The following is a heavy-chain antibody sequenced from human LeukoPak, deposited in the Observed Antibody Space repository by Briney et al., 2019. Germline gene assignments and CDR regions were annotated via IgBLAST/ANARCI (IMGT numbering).Heavy chain of an antibody. CDR2: ISGSGSGGST. CDR3: ARATAMVTFPLYDAFDI. J-gene: IGHJ3*02. Sequence: GGTLRLSCAASGFTFSSSAMSWVRQAPGKGLEWVSNISGSGSGGSTYYADSVKGRFTISRDNAKNSLYLQMNSLRAEDTALYYCARATAMVTFPLYDAFDIWGQGTMVTVSS. CDR1: GFTFSSSA. V-gene: IGHV3-23*01. D-gene: IGHD5-18*01.